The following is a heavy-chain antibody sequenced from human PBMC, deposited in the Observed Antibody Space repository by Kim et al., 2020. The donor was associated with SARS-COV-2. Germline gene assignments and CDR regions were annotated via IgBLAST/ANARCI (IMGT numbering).Heavy chain of an antibody. CDR1: GFTFSSYE. CDR3: VLPTYGGLGGDAFHV. D-gene: IGHD4-17*01. CDR2: ISSSGTTT. V-gene: IGHV3-48*03. Sequence: GGSLRLSCAASGFTFSSYEMNWVRQAPGKGLERVSYISSSGTTTYYADSMKGRFTISRDNAKNSLYLQMNSLRAEDTAVYYCVLPTYGGLGGDAFHVWGQGTMVTVSP. J-gene: IGHJ3*01.